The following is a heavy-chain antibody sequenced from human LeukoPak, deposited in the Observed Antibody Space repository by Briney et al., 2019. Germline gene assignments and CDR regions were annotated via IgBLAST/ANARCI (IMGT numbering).Heavy chain of an antibody. D-gene: IGHD6-6*01. V-gene: IGHV3-48*01. CDR3: ARVEYSSSSFFDY. J-gene: IGHJ4*02. CDR2: ISSSSSTI. Sequence: GGSLRLSCAASGFTFSSYSMNWVRQAPGKGLEWVSYISSSSSTIYYADSVKGRFTISRDNAKNSLYLQMNSLRAEDTAVYYCARVEYSSSSFFDYWGQGTLVTVSS. CDR1: GFTFSSYS.